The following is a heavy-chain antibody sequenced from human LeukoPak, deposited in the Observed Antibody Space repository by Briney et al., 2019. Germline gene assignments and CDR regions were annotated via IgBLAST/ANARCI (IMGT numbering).Heavy chain of an antibody. CDR2: ISGSGGST. D-gene: IGHD3-16*02. J-gene: IGHJ4*02. CDR1: GFTFSSYA. CDR3: AKDQLRLGELSLSYFDY. Sequence: GGSLRLSCAASGFTFSSYAMSWVRQAPGKGLEWVSAISGSGGSTYYADSVKGRFTISRDSSKNTLYLQMNSLRAEDTAVYYCAKDQLRLGELSLSYFDYWGQGTLVTVSS. V-gene: IGHV3-23*01.